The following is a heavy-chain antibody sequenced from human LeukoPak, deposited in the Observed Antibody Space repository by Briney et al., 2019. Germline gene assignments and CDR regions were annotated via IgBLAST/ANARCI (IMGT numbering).Heavy chain of an antibody. CDR2: IYYSGST. J-gene: IGHJ4*02. D-gene: IGHD3-9*01. CDR1: GGSINNYY. V-gene: IGHV4-59*01. CDR3: ARGPLTGYYNVADY. Sequence: SETLSLTCIVSGGSINNYYWSWIRQPPGKGLEWIGFIYYSGSTNYNPSLKSQVTISVDTSKNQFSLKLNSVTAADTAVYYCARGPLTGYYNVADYWGQGTLVTVSS.